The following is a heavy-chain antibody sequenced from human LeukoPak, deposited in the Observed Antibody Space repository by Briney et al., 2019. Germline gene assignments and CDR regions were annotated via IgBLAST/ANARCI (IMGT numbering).Heavy chain of an antibody. Sequence: SETLSLTCAVYGGSFSGYYWSWIRQPPGKGLEWIGEINHSGSTNYNPSLKSRVTISVDTSKNQFSLKLSSVTAADTAVYYCARDLVTVTKGFDIWGQGTLVSVSS. J-gene: IGHJ3*02. CDR3: ARDLVTVTKGFDI. CDR2: INHSGST. V-gene: IGHV4-34*01. D-gene: IGHD4-17*01. CDR1: GGSFSGYY.